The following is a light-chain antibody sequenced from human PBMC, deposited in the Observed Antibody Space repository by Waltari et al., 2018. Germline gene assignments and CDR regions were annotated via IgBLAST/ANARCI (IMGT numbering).Light chain of an antibody. Sequence: SYELTQPPSVSVSPGETATITCSGDNLGHKIPSWYQHKPGQSPVLFIHEDTKRPSGIPERFSGSTSGHTATLTISGTQAMDEADYYCQTWDITTYVVFGGGTKLTVL. CDR2: EDT. J-gene: IGLJ2*01. CDR1: NLGHKI. V-gene: IGLV3-1*01. CDR3: QTWDITTYVV.